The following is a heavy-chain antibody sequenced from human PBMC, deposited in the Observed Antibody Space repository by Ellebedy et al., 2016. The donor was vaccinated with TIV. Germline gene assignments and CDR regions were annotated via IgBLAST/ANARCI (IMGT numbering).Heavy chain of an antibody. Sequence: MPSETLSLTCTVSGGSISSYYWSWIRQPPGKGLEWIGSIYYSGSTDYNPSLESRVTISVDTSKNQFSLKLSSVNAADTAVYYCARHEVASGSSSWEFRPTPNWFDPWGQGTLVTVSS. J-gene: IGHJ5*02. CDR2: IYYSGST. CDR3: ARHEVASGSSSWEFRPTPNWFDP. D-gene: IGHD6-13*01. CDR1: GGSISSYY. V-gene: IGHV4-39*01.